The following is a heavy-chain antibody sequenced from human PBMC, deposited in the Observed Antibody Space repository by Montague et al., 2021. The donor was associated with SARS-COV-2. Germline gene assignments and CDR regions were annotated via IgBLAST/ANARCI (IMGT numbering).Heavy chain of an antibody. J-gene: IGHJ6*02. CDR1: GGSISSRGYY. V-gene: IGHV4-39*01. D-gene: IGHD3-10*01. Sequence: SETLSLTRIVSGGSISSRGYYWDWIRQPPGKGLEWIGNINYSGSTYSNPSLKSRVTISVDTAKNEFSLKLNSLSAADTAVYFCARQGSGCYNVYYQYYGMDVWGRGTTVIV. CDR3: ARQGSGCYNVYYQYYGMDV. CDR2: INYSGST.